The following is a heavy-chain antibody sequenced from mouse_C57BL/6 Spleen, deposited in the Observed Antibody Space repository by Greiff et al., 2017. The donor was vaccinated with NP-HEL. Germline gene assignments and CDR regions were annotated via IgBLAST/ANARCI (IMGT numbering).Heavy chain of an antibody. D-gene: IGHD1-1*01. CDR3: ARNRGSSRYFDY. Sequence: QVQLQQSGAELMKPGASVKLSCKATGYTFTGYWIEWVKQRPGHGLEWIGEILPGSGSTNYYEKFKGKATFTADTSSNTAYMQLSSLTTEDSAIYYCARNRGSSRYFDYWGQGTTLTASS. CDR1: GYTFTGYW. V-gene: IGHV1-9*01. CDR2: ILPGSGST. J-gene: IGHJ2*01.